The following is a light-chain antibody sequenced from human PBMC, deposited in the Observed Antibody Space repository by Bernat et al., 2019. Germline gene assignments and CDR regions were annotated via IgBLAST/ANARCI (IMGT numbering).Light chain of an antibody. CDR2: EVS. Sequence: QSALTQPASVSGSPGQSITISCTGTSSDVGSYKLVSWYQQHPGKAPKLMIYEVSKRPSGVSNRFSGSKSGNTASLTISGLQAEDEADYYCCSYAGSSTYVFVTGTKVTVL. CDR3: CSYAGSSTYV. V-gene: IGLV2-23*02. J-gene: IGLJ1*01. CDR1: SSDVGSYKL.